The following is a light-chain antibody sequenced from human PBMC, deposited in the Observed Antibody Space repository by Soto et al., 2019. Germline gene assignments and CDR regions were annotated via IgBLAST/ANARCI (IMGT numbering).Light chain of an antibody. Sequence: QSALTQPHSVSGSPRQSVTISCTGTSSDVGGYNYVSWYQQRPGKAPKLMIYDVSKRPSGVPDRFSGSKSGNTASLTISGLQADDDADYYCSSYAGSYTLVFGGGTKLTV. CDR2: DVS. J-gene: IGLJ2*01. V-gene: IGLV2-11*01. CDR1: SSDVGGYNY. CDR3: SSYAGSYTLV.